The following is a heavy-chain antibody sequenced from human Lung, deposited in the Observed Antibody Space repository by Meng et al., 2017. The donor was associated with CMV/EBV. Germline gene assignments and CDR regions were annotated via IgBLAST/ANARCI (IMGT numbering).Heavy chain of an antibody. J-gene: IGHJ5*02. Sequence: SXTXSLXCSVSGGSVSRGFSHWGWIRQPPGKGLEWSGTLHYGGTTYSNPSLKSRVTISVDTSNNHFSLKLTSVTAADTAVYYGARDMKPMMRFDPWGQGTQVTVSS. V-gene: IGHV4-39*07. D-gene: IGHD3-22*01. CDR2: LHYGGTT. CDR3: ARDMKPMMRFDP. CDR1: GGSVSRGFSH.